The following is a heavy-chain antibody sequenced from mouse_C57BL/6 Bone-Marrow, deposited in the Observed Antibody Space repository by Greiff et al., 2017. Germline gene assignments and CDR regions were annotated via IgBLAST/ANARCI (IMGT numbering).Heavy chain of an antibody. CDR3: AATVVAGDAMDD. J-gene: IGHJ4*01. CDR1: GYAFSSSW. Sequence: QVQLQQSGPELVKPGASVKISCKASGYAFSSSWMNWVKQRPGKGLEWIGRVYPGDGDTNYNGKFKGKATLTADKSSSTAYMQLRSLTSEDSAVYVCAATVVAGDAMDDWGQGTSVTVSS. D-gene: IGHD1-1*01. V-gene: IGHV1-82*01. CDR2: VYPGDGDT.